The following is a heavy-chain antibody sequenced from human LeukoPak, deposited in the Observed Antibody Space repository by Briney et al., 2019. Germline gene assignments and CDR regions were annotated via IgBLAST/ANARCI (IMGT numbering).Heavy chain of an antibody. V-gene: IGHV6-1*01. D-gene: IGHD2-21*02. J-gene: IGHJ3*02. CDR2: TYYRSKWSI. CDR1: GDSVSSNSAG. CDR3: ARSSATASAAFDI. Sequence: SQTLSLTFAISGDSVSSNSAGWHWIRQSLSRGLEWLGRTYYRSKWSIDYAVSVKSRITFDPDTSKNQFSLQLNSVTPEDTAVYYCARSSATASAAFDIWGQGTMVTVSS.